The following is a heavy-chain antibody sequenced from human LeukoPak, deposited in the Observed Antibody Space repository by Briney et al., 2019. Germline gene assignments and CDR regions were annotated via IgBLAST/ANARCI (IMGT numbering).Heavy chain of an antibody. CDR3: ARGSSGTHIVVVVAATRGYFDY. D-gene: IGHD2-15*01. J-gene: IGHJ4*02. CDR2: IYYSGST. CDR1: GGSISSSSYY. Sequence: SETLSLTCTVSGGSISSSSYYWGWIRQPPGKGLEWIGSIYYSGSTYYNPSLKSRVTISVDTSKNQFSLKLSSVTAADTAVYYCARGSSGTHIVVVVAATRGYFDYWGQGTLVNVSS. V-gene: IGHV4-39*01.